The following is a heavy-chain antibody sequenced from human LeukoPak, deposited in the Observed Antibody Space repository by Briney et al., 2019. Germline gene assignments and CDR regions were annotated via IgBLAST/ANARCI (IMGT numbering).Heavy chain of an antibody. Sequence: NPGGSLRLSCAASGFTFNSFAMSWFRQAPGKGLEWVGFIRSKAYGGTTEYAASVKGRFTISRDDSKSIAYLQMNSLKTEDTAVYYCTRVGDGYNPNFDYWGQGTLVTVSS. J-gene: IGHJ4*02. V-gene: IGHV3-49*05. CDR2: IRSKAYGGTT. D-gene: IGHD5-24*01. CDR1: GFTFNSFA. CDR3: TRVGDGYNPNFDY.